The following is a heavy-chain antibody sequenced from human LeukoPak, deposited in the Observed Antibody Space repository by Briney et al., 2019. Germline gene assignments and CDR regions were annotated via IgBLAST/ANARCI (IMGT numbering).Heavy chain of an antibody. J-gene: IGHJ6*02. V-gene: IGHV4-4*07. CDR3: ARDDFEYSVHYGMDV. CDR2: VYRSGNT. D-gene: IGHD3-9*01. Sequence: SETLSLTCSVSGGSISTYYWSWIRQPAGKGLEWIGGVYRSGNTNYNPSLQSRVTMSVDTSKNQISLRLRSVIAADTAVYYCARDDFEYSVHYGMDVWGQGTAVTVSS. CDR1: GGSISTYY.